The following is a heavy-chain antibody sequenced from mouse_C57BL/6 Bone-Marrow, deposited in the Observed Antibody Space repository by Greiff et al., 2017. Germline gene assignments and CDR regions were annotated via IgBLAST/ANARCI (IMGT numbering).Heavy chain of an antibody. Sequence: QVQLQQPGAELVKPGASVKMSCKASGYTFTSYWITWVKQRPGQGLEWIGDIYPGSGSTNYNEKFKSKATLTVDTSSSTAYMQLSSLTSEDSAVYSCARSYSCDSSYDAMDYWGQGNLVTVSS. J-gene: IGHJ4*01. CDR1: GYTFTSYW. V-gene: IGHV1-55*01. D-gene: IGHD1-1*01. CDR3: ARSYSCDSSYDAMDY. CDR2: IYPGSGST.